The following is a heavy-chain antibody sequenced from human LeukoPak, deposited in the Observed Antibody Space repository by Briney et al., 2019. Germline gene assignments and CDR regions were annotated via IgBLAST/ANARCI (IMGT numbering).Heavy chain of an antibody. J-gene: IGHJ4*02. CDR3: ARSGYSYGYKDY. V-gene: IGHV4-59*01. CDR1: GGSISSYH. CDR2: IYYSGST. Sequence: PSETLSLTCTVSGGSISSYHWSWIRQPPGKGLEWIGYIYYSGSTNYNPSLKSRVTISVDMSKTQFSLKLSSVTAADTAVYYCARSGYSYGYKDYWGQGTLVTVSS. D-gene: IGHD5-18*01.